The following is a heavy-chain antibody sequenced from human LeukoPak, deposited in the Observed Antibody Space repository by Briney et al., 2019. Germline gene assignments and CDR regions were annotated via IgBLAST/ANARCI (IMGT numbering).Heavy chain of an antibody. V-gene: IGHV4-39*01. CDR3: ARVDTSGDSSGYYTIAFDI. Sequence: SETLSLTCTVSGGSISSSSYYWGWIRQPPGKGLEWIGSIYYSGNTYYNPSLKSRVTISVDTSKNQFSLKLRSVTAADTAVYYCARVDTSGDSSGYYTIAFDIWGQGTMVTVSS. J-gene: IGHJ3*02. CDR1: GGSISSSSYY. CDR2: IYYSGNT. D-gene: IGHD3-22*01.